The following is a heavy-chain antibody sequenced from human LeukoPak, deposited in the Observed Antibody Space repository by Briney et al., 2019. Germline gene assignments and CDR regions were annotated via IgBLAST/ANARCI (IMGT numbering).Heavy chain of an antibody. J-gene: IGHJ4*02. D-gene: IGHD2-15*01. V-gene: IGHV1-69*05. CDR3: ARVDCSGGSCYTSFDY. Sequence: ASVKVSCKASGGTFSSYAISWVRQAPGQGLEWMGGIIPIFGTANYAQKFQGRVTITRDAFTSTAYMELSSLRSEDTAVYYCARVDCSGGSCYTSFDYWGQGTLVTVSS. CDR2: IIPIFGTA. CDR1: GGTFSSYA.